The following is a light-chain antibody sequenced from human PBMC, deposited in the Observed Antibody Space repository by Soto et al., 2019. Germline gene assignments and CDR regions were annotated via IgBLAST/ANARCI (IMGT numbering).Light chain of an antibody. CDR2: EVS. Sequence: QSVLTQPASVSGSPGQSITISCTGTSSDVGGYNYVSWYQQHPGKAPKLMIYEVSNRPSGVSNRFSGSKSGNTASLTISGLQAADEADYYCSSYTSSSTPYVFGTGTKVNV. CDR1: SSDVGGYNY. J-gene: IGLJ1*01. CDR3: SSYTSSSTPYV. V-gene: IGLV2-14*01.